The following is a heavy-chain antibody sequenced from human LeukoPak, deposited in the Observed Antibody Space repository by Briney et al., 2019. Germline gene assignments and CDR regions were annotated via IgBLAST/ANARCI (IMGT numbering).Heavy chain of an antibody. V-gene: IGHV3-21*01. CDR2: ISSSSSYI. CDR1: GFTFSSYS. Sequence: GGSLRLSCAASGFTFSSYSMNWVRQAPGKGLEWVSSISSSSSYIYYADSVKGRFTISRDNAKNSLYLQMNSLRAEDTAVYYCARDWLYYYGSGSYSSFWGQGTLVTVSS. J-gene: IGHJ4*02. D-gene: IGHD3-10*01. CDR3: ARDWLYYYGSGSYSSF.